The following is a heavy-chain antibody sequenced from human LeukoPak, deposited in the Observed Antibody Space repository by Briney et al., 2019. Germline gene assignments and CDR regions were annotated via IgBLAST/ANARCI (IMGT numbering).Heavy chain of an antibody. CDR2: IYYSGST. D-gene: IGHD1/OR15-1a*01. Sequence: SQTLSLTCTVSGGSTSSGVYYWSWIRQPPGKGLEWIGYIYYSGSTYYNPSLKSRVTISVDMSKNQFSLKLSSVTPANTALYYCAEHQLLAWFDPWGQGTLVTVSS. CDR1: GGSTSSGVYY. J-gene: IGHJ5*02. CDR3: AEHQLLAWFDP. V-gene: IGHV4-30-4*01.